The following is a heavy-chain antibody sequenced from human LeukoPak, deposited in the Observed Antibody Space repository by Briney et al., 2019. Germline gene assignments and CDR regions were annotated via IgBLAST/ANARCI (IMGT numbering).Heavy chain of an antibody. Sequence: GSLRLSCAASGFTFSSYSMNWVRQAPGKGLEWVSSISSSSSYIYYADSVKGRFIISRDNAKNSLYLQMNSLRAEDTAVYYCARDFGGKYYYDSSGYYQDWGQGTLVTVSS. CDR1: GFTFSSYS. V-gene: IGHV3-21*01. D-gene: IGHD3-22*01. CDR3: ARDFGGKYYYDSSGYYQD. J-gene: IGHJ4*02. CDR2: ISSSSSYI.